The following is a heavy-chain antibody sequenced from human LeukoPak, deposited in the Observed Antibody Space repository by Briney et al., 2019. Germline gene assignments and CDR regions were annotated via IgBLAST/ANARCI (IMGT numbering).Heavy chain of an antibody. Sequence: GGSLRLSCAASGFTFSSYAMTWVRQAPGKGLEWVSGISGGGGATYYADSVKGRFTLSRDNSKNTLYLQMNSLRADDTAVYYCAGAFSGWSPKFWGQGTLVTVSS. D-gene: IGHD6-19*01. J-gene: IGHJ4*02. CDR1: GFTFSSYA. CDR2: ISGGGGAT. CDR3: AGAFSGWSPKF. V-gene: IGHV3-23*01.